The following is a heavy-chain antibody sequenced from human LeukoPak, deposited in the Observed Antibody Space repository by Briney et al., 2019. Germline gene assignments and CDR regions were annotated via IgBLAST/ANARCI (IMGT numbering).Heavy chain of an antibody. CDR1: GGSISSYY. CDR2: IYYSGST. Sequence: KPSETLSLTCTVSGGSISSYYWSWIRQPPGKGLEWIGSIYYSGSTYYNPSLKSRVTISVDTSKNQFSLKLSSVTAADTAVYYCARYRAAAGFDPWGQGTLVTVSS. D-gene: IGHD6-13*01. J-gene: IGHJ5*02. V-gene: IGHV4-59*05. CDR3: ARYRAAAGFDP.